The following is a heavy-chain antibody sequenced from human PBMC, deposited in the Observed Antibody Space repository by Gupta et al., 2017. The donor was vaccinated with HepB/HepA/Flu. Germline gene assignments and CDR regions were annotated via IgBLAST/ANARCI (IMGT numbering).Heavy chain of an antibody. J-gene: IGHJ6*04. Sequence: EVQLLESGGGLVQPGGSRRLSCAVSGFPFAGNAMGWVRQAPGKGLEWVSGIGTDLRTHYADSVRGRFTISRDNSKNTVYLQMDSLRAEDTAVYYCAKDLYFWSALDVWGKGTTVTVSS. CDR2: IGTDLRT. CDR3: AKDLYFWSALDV. CDR1: GFPFAGNA. D-gene: IGHD3-3*01. V-gene: IGHV3-23*01.